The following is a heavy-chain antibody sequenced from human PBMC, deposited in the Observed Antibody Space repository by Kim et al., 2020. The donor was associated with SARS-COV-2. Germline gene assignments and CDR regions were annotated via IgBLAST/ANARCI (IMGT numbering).Heavy chain of an antibody. CDR3: EKWSDVGIAYTPVDTDAFVA. V-gene: IGHV3-53*05. J-gene: IGHJ3*01. Sequence: GGSLRLSCVASGFIFNNHFMTWVRQAPGKGFEWVSIIFGDGRTYYSDSVKGRFTISSDSPKRTIYLQMNSLRGEDTDRYYCEKWSDVGIAYTPVDTDAFVAWGPGTMVTVS. D-gene: IGHD5-18*01. CDR1: GFIFNNHF. CDR2: IFGDGRT.